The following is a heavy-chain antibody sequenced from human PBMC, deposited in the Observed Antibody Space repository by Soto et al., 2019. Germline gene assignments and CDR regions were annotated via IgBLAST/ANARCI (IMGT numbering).Heavy chain of an antibody. D-gene: IGHD6-19*01. CDR1: GFTFSSYT. CDR2: VSDNGGST. CDR3: AKDSGGWYGARVDYFDS. J-gene: IGHJ4*02. Sequence: EVQLLESGGGLVQPGGSLRVSCGASGFTFSSYTMSWVRQAPGKGLEWVSGVSDNGGSTYYADSVRGRFTISRDNSNSSLYLQVNRLRAYDTGVYYCAKDSGGWYGARVDYFDSWGQGILVAVSS. V-gene: IGHV3-23*01.